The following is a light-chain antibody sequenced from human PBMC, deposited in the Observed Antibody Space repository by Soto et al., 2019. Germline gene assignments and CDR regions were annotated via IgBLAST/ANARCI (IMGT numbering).Light chain of an antibody. J-gene: IGLJ2*01. CDR1: SSDVGGYNY. CDR2: DVS. CDR3: SSYTSSSTYVV. V-gene: IGLV2-14*01. Sequence: QSALTQPASVSGSPGQSITISCTGTSSDVGGYNYVSWYQQHPGKAPKLMIYDVSNRPSGVSNRFSGSKSGNTASPTISGLQAEDEADYYCSSYTSSSTYVVFGGGTQLTVL.